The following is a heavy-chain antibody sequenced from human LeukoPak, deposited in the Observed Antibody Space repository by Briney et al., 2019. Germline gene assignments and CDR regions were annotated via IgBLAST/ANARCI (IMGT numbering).Heavy chain of an antibody. CDR1: GFSLSSYA. V-gene: IGHV3-23*01. D-gene: IGHD5/OR15-5a*01. Sequence: GGSLRLSCAPSGFSLSSYAMSWVRQAPGKGLEWVSAISGSGSSKYYADSVKGRFTISRDNSKNTLYLQRNSLRAEDTAVYYCAKGSTLGYWGQGTLVTVSS. CDR3: AKGSTLGY. CDR2: ISGSGSSK. J-gene: IGHJ4*02.